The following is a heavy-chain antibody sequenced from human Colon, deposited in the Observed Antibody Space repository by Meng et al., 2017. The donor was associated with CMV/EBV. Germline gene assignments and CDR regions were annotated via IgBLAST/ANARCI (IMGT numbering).Heavy chain of an antibody. D-gene: IGHD1-26*01. CDR3: ATVSGGDFDY. Sequence: VQLVQSGAVVKKPGASVKVSCKASGYTFTGYFMYWVRQAPGQGLEWMGSINPNSGGTNYAQKFQGRVTMTRDTSINTAYMELSRLRSDDTAVYYCATVSGGDFDYWGQGTLVTVSS. CDR1: GYTFTGYF. J-gene: IGHJ4*02. V-gene: IGHV1-2*02. CDR2: INPNSGGT.